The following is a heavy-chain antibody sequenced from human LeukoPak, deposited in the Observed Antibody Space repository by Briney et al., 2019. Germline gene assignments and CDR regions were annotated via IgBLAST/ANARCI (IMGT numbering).Heavy chain of an antibody. Sequence: SETLSLTCTVSGDSISSYHSSWIRQSPGKGLEWIGYISYSGSTNYNPSLKSRVTISVDTSKNQFSLQLSSVTAADTAVYYCARGGRGDHTWGSYYFDHWGQGTLVTVSS. D-gene: IGHD3-16*01. CDR3: ARGGRGDHTWGSYYFDH. J-gene: IGHJ4*02. V-gene: IGHV4-59*01. CDR1: GDSISSYH. CDR2: ISYSGST.